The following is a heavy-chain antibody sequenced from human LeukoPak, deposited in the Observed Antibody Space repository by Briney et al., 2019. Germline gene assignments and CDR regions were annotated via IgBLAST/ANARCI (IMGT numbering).Heavy chain of an antibody. CDR1: GGSTSSSSYY. D-gene: IGHD3-22*01. Sequence: SEALSLTCTVSGGSTSSSSYYWGWIRQPPGKGLEWIGSIYYSGSTYYNPSLKSRVTISVDTSKNQFSLKLSSVTAADTAVYYCARLVNDRYYDSSGYPRDWGQGTLVTVSS. CDR2: IYYSGST. J-gene: IGHJ4*02. V-gene: IGHV4-39*01. CDR3: ARLVNDRYYDSSGYPRD.